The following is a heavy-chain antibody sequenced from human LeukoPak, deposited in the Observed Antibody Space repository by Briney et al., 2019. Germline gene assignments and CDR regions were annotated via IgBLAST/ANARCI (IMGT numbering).Heavy chain of an antibody. CDR1: GFTFSSYG. CDR3: AKLQLGYYYMDV. V-gene: IGHV3-23*01. D-gene: IGHD5-18*01. Sequence: GGTLRLSCAASGFTFSSYGMSWVRQAPGKGLEWVSAISGSGGSTYYADSVKGRFTISRDNSKNTLYLQMNSLRAEDTAVYYCAKLQLGYYYMDVWGEGTTVTISS. CDR2: ISGSGGST. J-gene: IGHJ6*03.